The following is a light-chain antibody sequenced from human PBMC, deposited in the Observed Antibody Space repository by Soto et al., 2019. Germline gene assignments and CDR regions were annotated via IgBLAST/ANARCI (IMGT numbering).Light chain of an antibody. J-gene: IGKJ1*01. CDR3: QQSYSTFPRT. CDR2: AAS. V-gene: IGKV1-39*01. Sequence: DIQMTQSPSSLSASVGDRVTITCRASQSISSYLNWYQQKPGKAPKLLIYAASSLQSGVPSRFSGSGSGTDFTLTISSLQPEDFATYYCQQSYSTFPRTFGQGTKVEIK. CDR1: QSISSY.